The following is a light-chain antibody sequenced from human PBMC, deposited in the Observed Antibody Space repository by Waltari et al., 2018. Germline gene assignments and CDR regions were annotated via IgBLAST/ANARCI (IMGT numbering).Light chain of an antibody. V-gene: IGKV4-1*01. J-gene: IGKJ2*01. CDR3: LQYYSSPPVYT. CDR1: QSVLYSHNNKNS. CDR2: WAS. Sequence: DIGMTQSPDSLAVSLGERATINCKTRQSVLYSHNNKNSLAWYQQKPGQPPKLLIYWASTRESGVPDRFSGSGSGTEFTLTISSLQAEDVAVYYCLQYYSSPPVYTFGPGTKLEIK.